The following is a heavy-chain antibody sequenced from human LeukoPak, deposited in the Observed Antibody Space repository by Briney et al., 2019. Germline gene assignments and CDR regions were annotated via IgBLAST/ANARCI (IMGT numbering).Heavy chain of an antibody. Sequence: GESLQISCKGSGYSFSSHWIGWVRQVPGKGLEWMGIIYPGDSDTKYSPSFQGQVTISADQSFNTAYLQWSSLKASDTAMYYCARSGINEFFEYWGQGTLVTVSS. D-gene: IGHD1-26*01. V-gene: IGHV5-51*01. J-gene: IGHJ4*02. CDR1: GYSFSSHW. CDR2: IYPGDSDT. CDR3: ARSGINEFFEY.